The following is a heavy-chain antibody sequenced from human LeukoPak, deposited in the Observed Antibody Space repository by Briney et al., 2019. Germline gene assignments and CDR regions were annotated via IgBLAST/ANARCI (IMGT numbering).Heavy chain of an antibody. D-gene: IGHD5-18*01. CDR1: GGSISSSSYY. Sequence: SETLSLTCTVSGGSISSSSYYWGWIRQPPGKGLEWIGSIYYSGSTYYNPSLKSRVTISVGTSKNRFSLKLSSVTAADTGVYYCARPRGYSYGYVDYWGQGTLVTVSS. CDR2: IYYSGST. J-gene: IGHJ4*02. V-gene: IGHV4-39*01. CDR3: ARPRGYSYGYVDY.